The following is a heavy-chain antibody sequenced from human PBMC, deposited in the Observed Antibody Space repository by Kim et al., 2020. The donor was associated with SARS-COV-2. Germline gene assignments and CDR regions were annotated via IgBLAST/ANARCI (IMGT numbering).Heavy chain of an antibody. V-gene: IGHV3-21*06. CDR2: VSSVNGYI. J-gene: IGHJ4*02. Sequence: GGSLRLSCAASGFTFRSYTINWVRQAPGKGLEWISYVSSVNGYIYYADSVKGRFTSSRDNAKNSVYLQMNSLRAEDTAVYYCTGDSSMVRFDYWGQGTLV. CDR1: GFTFRSYT. CDR3: TGDSSMVRFDY. D-gene: IGHD3-10*01.